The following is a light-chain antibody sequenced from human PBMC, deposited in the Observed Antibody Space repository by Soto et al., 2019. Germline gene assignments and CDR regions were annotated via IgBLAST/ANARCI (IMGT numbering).Light chain of an antibody. V-gene: IGKV1-39*01. CDR1: QSISSY. CDR3: QQSYSTPPT. J-gene: IGKJ5*01. CDR2: AAS. Sequence: DIQMTQSPSSLSASVGDRVTITCRASQSISSYLHWYQQKPGKVPKLLIYAASNLQSGVPSRFSASGSGTDFTLTLNSLQPEDFATYYCQQSYSTPPTFGQGTRLEIK.